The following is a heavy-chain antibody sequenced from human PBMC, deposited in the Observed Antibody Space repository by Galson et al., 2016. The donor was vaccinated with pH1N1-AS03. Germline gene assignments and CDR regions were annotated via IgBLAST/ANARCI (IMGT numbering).Heavy chain of an antibody. CDR2: ISDNGINT. CDR1: GFTFRTFS. V-gene: IGHV3-64D*06. Sequence: SLRLSCAASGFTFRTFSIYWVRRAPGKGLEYVSGISDNGINTYYADPVKARFTISRDKSKNTVYLQMSSLRTEDTAVYYCIKEGNRLQSRRSDAFDIWGRGTMVTVSS. CDR3: IKEGNRLQSRRSDAFDI. J-gene: IGHJ3*02. D-gene: IGHD5-18*01.